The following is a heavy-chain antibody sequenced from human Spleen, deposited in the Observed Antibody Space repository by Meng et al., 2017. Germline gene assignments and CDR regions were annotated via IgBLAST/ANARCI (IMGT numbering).Heavy chain of an antibody. CDR2: INWNGGGT. D-gene: IGHD3-22*01. J-gene: IGHJ4*02. V-gene: IGHV3-20*04. CDR3: ARYYYDSSLPLDY. Sequence: GESLKISCAASGFTFNNYGMTWVRQGPGKGLEWVSGINWNGGGTSYADSVKGRFTIYRDNAKTSLYLQMNSLRAEDTALYFCARYYYDSSLPLDYWGQGTLVTVSS. CDR1: GFTFNNYG.